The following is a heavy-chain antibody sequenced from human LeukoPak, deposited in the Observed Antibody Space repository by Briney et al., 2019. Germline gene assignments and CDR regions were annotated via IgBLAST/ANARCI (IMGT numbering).Heavy chain of an antibody. CDR3: ARVGHPTQRRVLSAVTIPTAGAFDF. Sequence: PSETLSLTCTVSGGSISSYYWSWIRQPPGKGLEWIGYIYYSGSTNYNPSLKSRVTFSVDTSKNQFSLRLSSVTAADTSVYYCARVGHPTQRRVLSAVTIPTAGAFDFWGQGTLVTVSS. CDR1: GGSISSYY. D-gene: IGHD4-17*01. CDR2: IYYSGST. V-gene: IGHV4-59*12. J-gene: IGHJ3*01.